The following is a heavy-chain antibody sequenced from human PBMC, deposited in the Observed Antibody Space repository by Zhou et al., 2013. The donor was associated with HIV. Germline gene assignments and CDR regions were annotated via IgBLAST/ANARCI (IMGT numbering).Heavy chain of an antibody. CDR2: IIPILGIA. CDR3: ARGSREVVAAKTCGDCSKPYAFDI. CDR1: GGTFSSYA. J-gene: IGHJ3*02. V-gene: IGHV1-69*04. Sequence: QVQLVQSGAEVKKPGSSVKVSCKASGGTFSSYAISWVRQAPGQGLEWMGRIIPILGIANYAQKFQGRVTITADKSTSTAYMELSSLRSEDTAVYYCARGSREVVAAKTCGDCSKPYAFDIWGQGTMVTVSS. D-gene: IGHD2-15*01.